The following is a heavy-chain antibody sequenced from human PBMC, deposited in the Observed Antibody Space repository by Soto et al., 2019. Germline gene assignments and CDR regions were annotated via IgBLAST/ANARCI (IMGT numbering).Heavy chain of an antibody. J-gene: IGHJ4*01. CDR1: GYTFTSYG. Sequence: QVQLVQSGAEVKKPGASVRVSCRASGYTFTSYGISWVRQAPGQGLEWMGWISAYNGNTDYAQKLQGRVTMTTDTSTSTGYMELRSLRSDDTAVYYCARVWSYCSSNSRLDYWGLGTLVTVSS. CDR2: ISAYNGNT. D-gene: IGHD2-2*01. CDR3: ARVWSYCSSNSRLDY. V-gene: IGHV1-18*01.